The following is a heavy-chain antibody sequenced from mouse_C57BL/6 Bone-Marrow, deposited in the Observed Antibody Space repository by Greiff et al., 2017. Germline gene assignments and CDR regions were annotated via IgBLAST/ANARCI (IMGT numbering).Heavy chain of an antibody. CDR3: ARDGVAY. CDR1: GFTFSSYA. Sequence: EVKLVESGGGLVKPGGSLKLSCAASGFTFSSYAMSWVRQTPEKRLEWVATISAGGSYTYYPDNVKGRFTISRDNAKNNLYLQMRHLKSEDTAMYYCARDGVAYWGQGTLVTVSA. CDR2: ISAGGSYT. J-gene: IGHJ3*01. V-gene: IGHV5-4*01.